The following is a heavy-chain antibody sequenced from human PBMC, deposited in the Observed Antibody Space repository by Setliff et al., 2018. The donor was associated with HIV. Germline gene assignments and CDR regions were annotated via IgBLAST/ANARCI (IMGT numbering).Heavy chain of an antibody. J-gene: IGHJ4*02. CDR1: GIIFSNYG. D-gene: IGHD2-2*01. CDR3: VKQMPLVKMRVPPAPNFDC. Sequence: GGSLRLSCAASGIIFSNYGMHWVRQAPGKGLEWVAYVRFDGNDKYYRDSVKGRFTISRDNHKKTLSLQMNSLRGDDTAVYYCVKQMPLVKMRVPPAPNFDCWGQGTLVTVSS. CDR2: VRFDGNDK. V-gene: IGHV3-30*02.